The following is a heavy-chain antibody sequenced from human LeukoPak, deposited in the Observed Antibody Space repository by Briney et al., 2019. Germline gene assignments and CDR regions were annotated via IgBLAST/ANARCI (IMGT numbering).Heavy chain of an antibody. Sequence: GGSLRLSCAASGFTFSSYSMNWVRQAPGKGLEWVSSISSSSYIYYADSVKGRFTISRDNAKNSLYLQMNSLRAEDTAIYYCAKDAPRSSGWFFLDYWGQGTLVTVSS. CDR3: AKDAPRSSGWFFLDY. D-gene: IGHD6-19*01. CDR1: GFTFSSYS. V-gene: IGHV3-21*04. J-gene: IGHJ4*02. CDR2: ISSSSYI.